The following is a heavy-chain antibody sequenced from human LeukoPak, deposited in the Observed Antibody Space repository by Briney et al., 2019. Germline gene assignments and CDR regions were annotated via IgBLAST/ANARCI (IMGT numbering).Heavy chain of an antibody. CDR1: EFSFSSYD. J-gene: IGHJ4*02. CDR2: IGSSGATT. CDR3: ARVSSYYHSSGFDH. V-gene: IGHV3-48*03. D-gene: IGHD3-22*01. Sequence: PGGSLRLSCEGSEFSFSSYDMTWVRQAPGKGLEWVAYIGSSGATTDSAESVKGRFTISRDNARNSLSLQMNSLRAEDTAVYYCARVSSYYHSSGFDHWGQGTLVTVSS.